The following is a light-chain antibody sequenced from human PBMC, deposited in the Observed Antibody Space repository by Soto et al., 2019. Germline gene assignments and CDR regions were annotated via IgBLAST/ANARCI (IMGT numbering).Light chain of an antibody. J-gene: IGLJ2*01. CDR2: DVN. CDR3: NSYTSSSTAV. CDR1: SSAVGGYNY. V-gene: IGLV2-14*03. Sequence: QSALTQPASVSGSPGQSITISCTGTSSAVGGYNYVSWYQQHPGKAPKLMIYDVNNRPSGVSNRFSGSKSGNTASLTISGLQAEDEADYYCNSYTSSSTAVFGGGTKLTVL.